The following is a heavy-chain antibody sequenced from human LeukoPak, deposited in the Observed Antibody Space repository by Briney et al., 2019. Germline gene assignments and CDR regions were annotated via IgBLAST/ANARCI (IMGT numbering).Heavy chain of an antibody. CDR3: ARDPGIAAAGTVGYFDY. D-gene: IGHD6-13*01. CDR1: GCTFSNYW. Sequence: GGSLRLSCAASGCTFSNYWMHWVRQAPGKGLVWVSRVNSDGSSTSYADPVKGRFTISRDNAKNTVYLQMNSLRDEDTAVYYCARDPGIAAAGTVGYFDYWGQGTLVTVSS. V-gene: IGHV3-74*01. J-gene: IGHJ4*02. CDR2: VNSDGSST.